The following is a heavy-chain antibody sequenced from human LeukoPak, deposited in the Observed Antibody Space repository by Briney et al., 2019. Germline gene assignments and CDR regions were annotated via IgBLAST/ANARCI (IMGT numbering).Heavy chain of an antibody. J-gene: IGHJ4*02. CDR1: GYTFTSYG. Sequence: ASVKVSCKAPGYTFTSYGISWVRQAPGQGLEWMGWISAYNGNTNYAQKLQGRVTMPTDTSTSTAYMELRSLRSDDTAVYYCARSITIFGVVGSAGGYWGQGTLVTVSS. CDR2: ISAYNGNT. D-gene: IGHD3-3*01. V-gene: IGHV1-18*01. CDR3: ARSITIFGVVGSAGGY.